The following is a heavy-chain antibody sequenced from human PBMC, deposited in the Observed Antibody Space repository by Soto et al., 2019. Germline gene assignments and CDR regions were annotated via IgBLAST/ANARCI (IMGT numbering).Heavy chain of an antibody. CDR3: ARGRGRYSSGWSWFDP. Sequence: SETLSLTCGVSGGTIRSPDWWTWVRQPPGKGLEWIGEIFQSGSTNYTPSPESRVTIAGDKSKDQFSLTLTSGTAADTAVYFCARGRGRYSSGWSWFDPWGQGILVTVSS. CDR2: IFQSGST. J-gene: IGHJ5*02. D-gene: IGHD6-19*01. V-gene: IGHV4-4*02. CDR1: GGTIRSPDW.